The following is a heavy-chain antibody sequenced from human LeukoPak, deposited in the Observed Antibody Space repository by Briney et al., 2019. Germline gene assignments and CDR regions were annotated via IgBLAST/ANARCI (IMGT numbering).Heavy chain of an antibody. Sequence: PSETLSLTCAASGYSISSGYYWGWIRQPPGTGLEWIGSIYHSGSTYYNPSLKSRVTISVDTSKNQFSLKLSSVTAADTAVYYCARLGQNDFWSGYYLDYWGQGTLVTVSS. CDR3: ARLGQNDFWSGYYLDY. D-gene: IGHD3-3*01. CDR1: GYSISSGYY. J-gene: IGHJ4*02. V-gene: IGHV4-38-2*01. CDR2: IYHSGST.